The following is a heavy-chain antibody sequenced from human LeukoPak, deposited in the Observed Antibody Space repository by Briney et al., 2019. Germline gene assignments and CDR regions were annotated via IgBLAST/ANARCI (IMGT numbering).Heavy chain of an antibody. J-gene: IGHJ4*02. CDR1: GFTFSSYA. D-gene: IGHD1-7*01. CDR3: ARDDGTWNYGPPTYFDY. Sequence: GGSLRLSCAASGFTFSSYAMSWVRQAPGKGLEWVSSISSSSSYIYYADSVKGRFTISRDNAKNSLYLQMNSLRAEDTVVYYCARDDGTWNYGPPTYFDYWGQGTLVTVSS. V-gene: IGHV3-21*01. CDR2: ISSSSSYI.